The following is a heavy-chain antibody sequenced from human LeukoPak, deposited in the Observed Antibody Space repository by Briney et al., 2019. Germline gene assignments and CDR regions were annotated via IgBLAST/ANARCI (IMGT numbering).Heavy chain of an antibody. CDR1: GFSISTGYH. V-gene: IGHV4-38-2*01. Sequence: SETLSLTCAVSGFSISTGYHWGWIRQPPGKGLEWIGSVYHSESAVYNPSLKSRVTISVDTSKNQFSLNLNSVTAADTAVYFCAKTHYYYESPDSRGLGWFDPWGQGTLVTVSS. D-gene: IGHD3-22*01. J-gene: IGHJ5*02. CDR3: AKTHYYYESPDSRGLGWFDP. CDR2: VYHSESA.